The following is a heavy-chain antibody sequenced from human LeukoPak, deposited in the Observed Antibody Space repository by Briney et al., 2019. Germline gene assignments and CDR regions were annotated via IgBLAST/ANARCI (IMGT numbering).Heavy chain of an antibody. Sequence: SETLSLTCTVSGGSISSYYWSWIRQPPGKGVAWIGYIYYSGSTNYNPSLKSRVTISVDTSKNQFSLKLSSVTAADTAVYYCARNAGGYSSSWYPLALDYWGQGTLVTVSS. D-gene: IGHD6-13*01. CDR3: ARNAGGYSSSWYPLALDY. J-gene: IGHJ4*02. V-gene: IGHV4-59*01. CDR1: GGSISSYY. CDR2: IYYSGST.